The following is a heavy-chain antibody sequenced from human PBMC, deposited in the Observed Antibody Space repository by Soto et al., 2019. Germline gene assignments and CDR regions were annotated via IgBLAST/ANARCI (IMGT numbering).Heavy chain of an antibody. D-gene: IGHD3-10*01. CDR1: GYTFTNYD. CDR2: ISAYNGNT. CDR3: ARSSGGEFDY. Sequence: QVQLVQSGTELKNPGASVKVSCKTSGYTFTNYDINWVRQAPGQGLEWMGWISAYNGNTKYAQRFQGRVTMTSDTSTSTVYMDMTSLTSDETAIYYCARSSGGEFDYWGQGTLVTVSS. V-gene: IGHV1-18*01. J-gene: IGHJ4*02.